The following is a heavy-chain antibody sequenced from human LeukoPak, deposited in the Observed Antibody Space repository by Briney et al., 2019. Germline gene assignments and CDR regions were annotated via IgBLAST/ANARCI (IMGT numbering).Heavy chain of an antibody. Sequence: ASVKVSCKASGYTFSSDGISWVRQAPGQGLEWMGWISAYNGNTNYAQKLQGRVTMTTDTSTSTAYMELRSLRSDDTAVYYCARSFSSGWWQPGGDEVPDYWGQGTLVTVSS. J-gene: IGHJ4*02. V-gene: IGHV1-18*01. D-gene: IGHD6-19*01. CDR3: ARSFSSGWWQPGGDEVPDY. CDR1: GYTFSSDG. CDR2: ISAYNGNT.